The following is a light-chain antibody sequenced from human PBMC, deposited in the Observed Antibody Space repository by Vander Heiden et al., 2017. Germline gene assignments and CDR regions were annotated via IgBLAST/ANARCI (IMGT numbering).Light chain of an antibody. Sequence: QSALTQPRPVSGSPGQSVTISCTGTSSDIGSSNFVSWYQQRPGNAPQLMIYDVTERPLGVPDRFSGSKSGNTASLTISGLQAEDEADYYCCSYADIYTILFAGGTKLTVL. CDR1: SSDIGSSNF. J-gene: IGLJ2*01. V-gene: IGLV2-11*01. CDR2: DVT. CDR3: CSYADIYTIL.